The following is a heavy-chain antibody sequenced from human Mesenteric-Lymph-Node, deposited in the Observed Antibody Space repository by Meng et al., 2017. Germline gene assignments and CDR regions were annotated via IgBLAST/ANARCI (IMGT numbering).Heavy chain of an antibody. J-gene: IGHJ4*02. CDR3: ARGWGNYKGGYSYGCNY. CDR2: MNPNSGNT. Sequence: ASVKVSCKASGYTFTSYDINWVRQATGQGLEWMGWMNPNSGNTGYAQKFQGRVTMTRNTSISTAYMELSSLRSDDTAVYYCARGWGNYKGGYSYGCNYWGQGTLVTVSS. D-gene: IGHD5-18*01. CDR1: GYTFTSYD. V-gene: IGHV1-8*01.